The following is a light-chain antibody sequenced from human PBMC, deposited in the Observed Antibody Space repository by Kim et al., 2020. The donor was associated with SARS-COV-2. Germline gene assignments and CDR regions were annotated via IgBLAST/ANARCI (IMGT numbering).Light chain of an antibody. J-gene: IGKJ1*01. CDR2: GAS. CDR3: QQYDTSPAT. V-gene: IGKV3-20*01. CDR1: QSVGSYF. Sequence: SPGERATISCRASQSVGSYFFAWYQQPPGPAPSLLIDGASSSAAGVPGRCGGSGSGTDFTLTISRLEPEDFAVYYCQQYDTSPATFGQGTKVDIK.